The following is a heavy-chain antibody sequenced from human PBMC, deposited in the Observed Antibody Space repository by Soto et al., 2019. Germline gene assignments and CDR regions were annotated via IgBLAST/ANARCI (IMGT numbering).Heavy chain of an antibody. Sequence: PGGSLRLSCAASGFTFSSYSMNWVRQAPGKGLEWVSSISSSSSYIYYADSVKGRFTISRDNAKNSLYLQMNSLRAEDTAVYYCARDRDSSSCDYDAFDIWGQGTMVTVSS. D-gene: IGHD6-13*01. J-gene: IGHJ3*02. CDR1: GFTFSSYS. V-gene: IGHV3-21*01. CDR3: ARDRDSSSCDYDAFDI. CDR2: ISSSSSYI.